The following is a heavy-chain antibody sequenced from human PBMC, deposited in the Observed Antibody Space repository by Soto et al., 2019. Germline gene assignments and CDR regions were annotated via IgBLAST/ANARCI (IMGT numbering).Heavy chain of an antibody. CDR3: ASRHSSLYFDY. V-gene: IGHV4-30-4*01. CDR1: GGSISSGDYY. Sequence: QVRLQESGPGLVKPSQTLPLTCTVSGGSISSGDYYWSWIRQPAGKGLEWIGSIYYSGSTYYNPSLKSRVTISVDTSKNQFSLKLNSVTAADTAVYYCASRHSSLYFDYWGQGTLVTVSS. J-gene: IGHJ4*02. D-gene: IGHD6-13*01. CDR2: IYYSGST.